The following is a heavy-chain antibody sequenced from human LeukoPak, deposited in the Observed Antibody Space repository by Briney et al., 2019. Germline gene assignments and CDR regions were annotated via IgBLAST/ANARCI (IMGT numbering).Heavy chain of an antibody. CDR2: ISYDGSNK. J-gene: IGHJ4*02. V-gene: IGHV3-30-3*02. CDR1: GFTFSSYA. Sequence: GGSLRLSCAASGFTFSSYAMHWVRQAPGKGLEWVAVISYDGSNKYYADSVKGRFTISRDNSKNTLYLQMNSLRAEDTAVYYCAKRYCSSTSCYILDPPYYWGQGTLVTVSS. CDR3: AKRYCSSTSCYILDPPYY. D-gene: IGHD2-2*02.